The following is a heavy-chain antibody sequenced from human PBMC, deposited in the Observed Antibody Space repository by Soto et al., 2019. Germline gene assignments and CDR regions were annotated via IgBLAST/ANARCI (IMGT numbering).Heavy chain of an antibody. D-gene: IGHD3-3*01. CDR1: GYTVTGYY. CDR2: INPNRGGT. Sequence: VSVKASCKASGYTVTGYYMDGGRQAPGQGLEWMGWINPNRGGTNYAQKFQGWVTMTRDTSISTAYMELSRLRSDNTAVYYCARERSEVRSPQGYGIDGCGQATTATVSS. V-gene: IGHV1-2*04. J-gene: IGHJ6*02. CDR3: ARERSEVRSPQGYGIDG.